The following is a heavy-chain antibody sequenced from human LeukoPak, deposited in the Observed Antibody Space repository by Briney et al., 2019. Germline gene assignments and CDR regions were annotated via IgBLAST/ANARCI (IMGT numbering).Heavy chain of an antibody. CDR3: APRGDIEHSYVYGKWFDP. J-gene: IGHJ5*02. V-gene: IGHV4-34*01. CDR2: INHSGSS. CDR1: GGSFSGYY. D-gene: IGHD5-18*01. Sequence: SETLSLTCAVYGGSFSGYYWSWIRQPPGKGLEWIGEINHSGSSNYNSSLRSRVTISVDTSYKQSSLRLSSVTAADTAVYYCAPRGDIEHSYVYGKWFDPWGQGTRVTVSS.